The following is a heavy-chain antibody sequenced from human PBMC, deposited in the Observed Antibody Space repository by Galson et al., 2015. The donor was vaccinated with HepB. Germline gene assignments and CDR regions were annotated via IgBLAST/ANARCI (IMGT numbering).Heavy chain of an antibody. CDR1: GFNFANYV. J-gene: IGHJ4*02. CDR3: AKCSGSNWFVPHHFDS. Sequence: SLRLSCAASGFNFANYVMNWVRQAPGKGLEWVSSISGSGGSTYYRGSFEGRFTISRDNSKNTVYLQMKSLRADDTAVYYCAKCSGSNWFVPHHFDSWGQGTLVTVSS. V-gene: IGHV3-23*01. D-gene: IGHD6-13*01. CDR2: ISGSGGST.